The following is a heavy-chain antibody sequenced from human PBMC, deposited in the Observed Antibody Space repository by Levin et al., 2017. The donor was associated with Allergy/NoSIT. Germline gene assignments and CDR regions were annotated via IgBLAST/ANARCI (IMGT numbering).Heavy chain of an antibody. D-gene: IGHD3-22*01. J-gene: IGHJ4*02. CDR3: ARGGSYYDSSGYGPQLYFDY. CDR1: GGTFSSYA. CDR2: IIPIFGTA. Sequence: SVKVSCKASGGTFSSYAISWVRQAPGQGLEWMGGIIPIFGTANYAQKFQGRVTITADKSTSTAYMELSSLRSEDTAVYYCARGGSYYDSSGYGPQLYFDYWGQGTLVTVSS. V-gene: IGHV1-69*06.